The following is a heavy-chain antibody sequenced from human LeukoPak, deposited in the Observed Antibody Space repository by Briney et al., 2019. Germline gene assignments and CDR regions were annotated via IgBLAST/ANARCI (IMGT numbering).Heavy chain of an antibody. CDR1: GFTFDDYA. J-gene: IGHJ4*02. V-gene: IGHV3-9*03. D-gene: IGHD5-24*01. Sequence: GGSLRLSCAASGFTFDDYAMHWVRQAPGKGLEWVSGISWNSGSIGYADSVKGRFTISRDNAKNSLYLQMNSLRAEDMALYYCAKDKEREMATIRGAFDYWGQGTLDTVSS. CDR2: ISWNSGSI. CDR3: AKDKEREMATIRGAFDY.